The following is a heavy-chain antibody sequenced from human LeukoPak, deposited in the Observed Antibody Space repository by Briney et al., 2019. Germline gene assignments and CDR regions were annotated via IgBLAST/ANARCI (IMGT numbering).Heavy chain of an antibody. CDR1: GFIFSNYW. J-gene: IGHJ4*02. Sequence: GGSLRLSCTASGFIFSNYWMTWVRQAPGEGLEWVAQINQDGSKEYYIDSVKARFSISRDNARNSLSLQMNSLRAEDTAVYYCVRDGGVSGYDLLDYWGQGTLVTVSS. D-gene: IGHD5-12*01. V-gene: IGHV3-7*01. CDR3: VRDGGVSGYDLLDY. CDR2: INQDGSKE.